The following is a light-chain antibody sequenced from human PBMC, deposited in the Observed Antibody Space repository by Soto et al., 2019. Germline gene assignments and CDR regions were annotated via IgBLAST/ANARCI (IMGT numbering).Light chain of an antibody. V-gene: IGKV3-20*01. CDR1: QSFSNDF. J-gene: IGKJ5*01. CDR2: GAS. Sequence: EIVLTQSPGILSLSPWERATLSCRASQSFSNDFLAWYQQKPGQAPRLLMYGASNRATGIPDRFSGSGSETDFTLTISRLEPEDFAVYYCQQYGTTRIAFGQGTRLEIK. CDR3: QQYGTTRIA.